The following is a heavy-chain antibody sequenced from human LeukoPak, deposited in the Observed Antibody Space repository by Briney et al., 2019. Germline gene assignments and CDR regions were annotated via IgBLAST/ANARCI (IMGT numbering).Heavy chain of an antibody. J-gene: IGHJ4*02. CDR3: AKDSRGGWSGYFDY. V-gene: IGHV3-33*06. D-gene: IGHD6-19*01. CDR2: NWHDGSDE. CDR1: GLRFNSSD. Sequence: GGSLRLSCVASGLRFNSSDKQWARQAPGKALEWVADNWHDGSDELYADSVKVRFSVSIDNYRSIVYLQMDSRREDDAAVYFCAKDSRGGWSGYFDYWGQGTLVTVSS.